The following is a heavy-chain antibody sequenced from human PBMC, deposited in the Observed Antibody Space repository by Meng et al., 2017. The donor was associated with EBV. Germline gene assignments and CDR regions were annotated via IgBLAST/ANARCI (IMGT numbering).Heavy chain of an antibody. CDR1: GVPFSSYA. Sequence: VVVVQSGAEVKKPGSSVKVSCKASGVPFSSYAMSWVGQAPGQGLEWMGGIIPIFGTANYAQKFQGRVTITADKSTSTAYMELSSLRSEDTAVYYCARAEIAAAGRLDYWGQGTLVTVSS. V-gene: IGHV1-69*06. CDR2: IIPIFGTA. CDR3: ARAEIAAAGRLDY. J-gene: IGHJ4*02. D-gene: IGHD6-13*01.